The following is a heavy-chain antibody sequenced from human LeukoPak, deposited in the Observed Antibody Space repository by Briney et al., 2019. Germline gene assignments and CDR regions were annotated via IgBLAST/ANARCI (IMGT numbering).Heavy chain of an antibody. CDR3: AREWHHVFDY. Sequence: TPSETLSLTCTVSGGSISSYSWSWMRQPAGKGLEWNGRIYPRESPNYNPSLKSRVIMSVDKSKNQFSLKLRSVTAADTAVYYCAREWHHVFDYWGQGNLVTVSS. D-gene: IGHD5-12*01. J-gene: IGHJ4*02. V-gene: IGHV4-4*07. CDR1: GGSISSYS. CDR2: IYPRESP.